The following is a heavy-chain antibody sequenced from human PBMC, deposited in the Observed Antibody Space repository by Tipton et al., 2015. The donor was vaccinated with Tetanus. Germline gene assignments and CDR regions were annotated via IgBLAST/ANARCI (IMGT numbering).Heavy chain of an antibody. CDR3: ARVPGAGVGYCSGGNCHYFDY. D-gene: IGHD2-15*01. J-gene: IGHJ4*02. CDR2: ISSSGTYI. CDR1: GFTFSSYG. V-gene: IGHV3-21*01. Sequence: SLRLSCAASGFTFSSYGMHWVRQAPGKGLEWVSYISSSGTYIYYADSVKGRFTISRDNAKNSLYLQMNSLRAEDTAMYYCARVPGAGVGYCSGGNCHYFDYWGQGTLVTVSS.